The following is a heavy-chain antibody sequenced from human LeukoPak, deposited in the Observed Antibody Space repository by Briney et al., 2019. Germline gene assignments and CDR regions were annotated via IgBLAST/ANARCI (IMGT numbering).Heavy chain of an antibody. D-gene: IGHD3-22*01. V-gene: IGHV3-23*01. J-gene: IGHJ1*01. CDR3: AKARIPSGNGYYSD. CDR1: GFTFSSYA. Sequence: GGSLRLACAASGFTFSSYAMSWVRQAPGKGLEWVSDISGSGDNTYYADSVKGRFTISRDNSKNTLYLQMNSLRAEDTAVYYCAKARIPSGNGYYSDWGQGPWSPSPQ. CDR2: ISGSGDNT.